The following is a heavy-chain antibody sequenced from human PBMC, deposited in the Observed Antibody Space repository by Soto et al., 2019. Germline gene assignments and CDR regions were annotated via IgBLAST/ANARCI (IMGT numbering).Heavy chain of an antibody. CDR2: ISGNGGST. CDR1: GFTFSSYA. CDR3: ARRTPGWYFDL. J-gene: IGHJ2*01. V-gene: IGHV3-64*01. Sequence: EVQLVESGGGLVQPGGSLRLSCAASGFTFSSYAMHWVRQAPGKGLEYVSAISGNGGSTYYANSVKGRFTISRDNSRNTLDLEMGCLRAEDMAMYYCARRTPGWYFDLWGRGPMVTVSS.